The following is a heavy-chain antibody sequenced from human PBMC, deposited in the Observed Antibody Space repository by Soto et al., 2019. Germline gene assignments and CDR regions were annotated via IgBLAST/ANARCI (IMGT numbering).Heavy chain of an antibody. Sequence: EVQLVESGRGLVQPGGSLRLSCAASGFTFSNYWMYWVRQAPGKGLVWVSRINSDGSVSSYADSVKGRLTISSDNVKNTLYLQMDSLRAEDTAVYYCARGDCVGGTCYSLAGYFYYYMDVWGKGTTVTVFS. CDR1: GFTFSNYW. CDR2: INSDGSVS. V-gene: IGHV3-74*01. D-gene: IGHD2-15*01. CDR3: ARGDCVGGTCYSLAGYFYYYMDV. J-gene: IGHJ6*03.